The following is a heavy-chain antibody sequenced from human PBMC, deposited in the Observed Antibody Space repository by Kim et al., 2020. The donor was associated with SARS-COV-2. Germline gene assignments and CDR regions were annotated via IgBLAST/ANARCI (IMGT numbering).Heavy chain of an antibody. Sequence: VNGRFTISRDNSKNTLYLQMNSLRAEDTAVYYCAKDSATITMIVVYYFDYWGQGTLVTVSS. J-gene: IGHJ4*02. D-gene: IGHD3-22*01. CDR3: AKDSATITMIVVYYFDY. V-gene: IGHV3-23*01.